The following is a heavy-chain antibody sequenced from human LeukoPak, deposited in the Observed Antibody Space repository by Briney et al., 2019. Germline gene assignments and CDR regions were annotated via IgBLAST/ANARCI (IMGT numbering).Heavy chain of an antibody. CDR2: TKHKAESFIT. V-gene: IGHV3-72*01. Sequence: PGGSLRLSCAASGFTFSDHYMDWVRQAPGKGLEWVGRTKHKAESFITEYAASVQGRFTISRDDSKKSLNLQMNSLKTEDTAVYYCVAYLSGCGYWGQGTLVTVSS. CDR3: VAYLSGCGY. CDR1: GFTFSDHY. D-gene: IGHD3-9*01. J-gene: IGHJ4*02.